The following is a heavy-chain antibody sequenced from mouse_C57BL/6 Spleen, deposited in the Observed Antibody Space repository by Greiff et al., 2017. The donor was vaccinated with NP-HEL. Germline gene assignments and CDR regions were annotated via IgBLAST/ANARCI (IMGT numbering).Heavy chain of an antibody. J-gene: IGHJ3*01. V-gene: IGHV5-4*01. Sequence: EVMLVESGGGLVKPGGSLKLSCAASGFTFSSYAMSWVRQTPEKRLEWVATISDGGSYTYYPDNVKGRFTISRDNAKNNLYLQMSHLKSEDTAMYYCARERVVYFAYWGQGTLVTVSA. CDR2: ISDGGSYT. CDR3: ARERVVYFAY. CDR1: GFTFSSYA. D-gene: IGHD1-3*01.